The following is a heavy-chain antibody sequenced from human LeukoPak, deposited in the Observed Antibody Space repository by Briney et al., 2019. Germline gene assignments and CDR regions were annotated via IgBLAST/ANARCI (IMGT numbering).Heavy chain of an antibody. CDR3: AREQWPVHALFPYNAFDI. D-gene: IGHD6-19*01. CDR1: RGTFNKYA. CDR2: IIPPFGSE. J-gene: IGHJ3*02. V-gene: IGHV1-69*05. Sequence: SVKVSCKASRGTFNKYAIKWVRQAPGQGFEWMGGIIPPFGSENYPQKFQGRVTITTDEVTNTAYLELSSLRSADTAVYYCAREQWPVHALFPYNAFDIWGQGTMVTVSS.